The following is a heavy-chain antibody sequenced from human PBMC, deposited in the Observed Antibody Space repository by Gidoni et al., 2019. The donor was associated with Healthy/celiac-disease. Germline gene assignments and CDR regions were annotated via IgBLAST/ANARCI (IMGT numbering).Heavy chain of an antibody. V-gene: IGHV1-2*02. Sequence: VQLVQSGAEGKKPGALVKVSCKASGYTFTGYYLHWVRQAPGPGLEWMGWINPNRGGTNYAQKCQGRVTMTRDTSISTAYMELSRLRSDDTAVYYCARSARTRVDYWGQGTLVTVSS. D-gene: IGHD6-6*01. CDR3: ARSARTRVDY. CDR1: GYTFTGYY. J-gene: IGHJ4*02. CDR2: INPNRGGT.